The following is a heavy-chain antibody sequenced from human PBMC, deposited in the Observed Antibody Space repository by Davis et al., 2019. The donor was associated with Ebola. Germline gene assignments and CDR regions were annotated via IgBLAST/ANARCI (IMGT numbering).Heavy chain of an antibody. V-gene: IGHV3-30-3*01. CDR3: ARAGRVRFRGYSYGTGYYYGMDV. CDR2: ISYDGSNK. D-gene: IGHD5-18*01. Sequence: GGSLRLSCAASGFTFSSYAMHWVRQAPGKGLEWVAVISYDGSNKYYADSVKGRFTISRDNSKNTLYLQMNSLRAEDTAVYYCARAGRVRFRGYSYGTGYYYGMDVWGQGTTVTVSS. J-gene: IGHJ6*02. CDR1: GFTFSSYA.